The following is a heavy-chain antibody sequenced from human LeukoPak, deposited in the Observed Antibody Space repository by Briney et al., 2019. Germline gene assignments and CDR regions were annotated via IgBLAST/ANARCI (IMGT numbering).Heavy chain of an antibody. CDR3: ARLWSSYYRGY. J-gene: IGHJ4*02. CDR2: INHSGST. CDR1: GVSFSGYY. D-gene: IGHD6-13*01. V-gene: IGHV4-34*01. Sequence: SETLSLTCAVYGVSFSGYYWSWIRQPPGKGLEWIGEINHSGSTNYNPSLKSRVTISVDTSKNQFSLKLSSVTAADTAVYYCARLWSSYYRGYWGQGTLVTVSS.